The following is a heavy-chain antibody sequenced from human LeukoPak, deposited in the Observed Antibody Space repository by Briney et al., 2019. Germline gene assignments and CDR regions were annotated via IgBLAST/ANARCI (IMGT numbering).Heavy chain of an antibody. CDR2: IHPKSGDT. CDR3: SRGSGISYGGIDY. Sequence: GASVKVSCKASGYTFTGYYLHWARQAPGQGLEWMGWIHPKSGDTKYAQKFLGRVTLTRDTSTTIVYMELKWLTSDDTAVYYCSRGSGISYGGIDYWGQGTLVTVSS. J-gene: IGHJ4*02. V-gene: IGHV1-2*02. D-gene: IGHD5-18*01. CDR1: GYTFTGYY.